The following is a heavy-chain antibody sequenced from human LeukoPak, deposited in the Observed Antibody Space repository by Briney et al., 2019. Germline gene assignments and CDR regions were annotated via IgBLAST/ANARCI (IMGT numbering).Heavy chain of an antibody. CDR1: GFTFSSYW. J-gene: IGHJ4*02. Sequence: GGSLRLSCAASGFTFSSYWMHWVRQAPGKGLVWVSRINSDGSSTSYADSVKGRFTISRDNSKNTLYLQMNSLRAEDTAVYYCAKEGYDCSQTHDYWGQGTLVTVSS. CDR3: AKEGYDCSQTHDY. CDR2: INSDGSST. D-gene: IGHD3-22*01. V-gene: IGHV3-74*01.